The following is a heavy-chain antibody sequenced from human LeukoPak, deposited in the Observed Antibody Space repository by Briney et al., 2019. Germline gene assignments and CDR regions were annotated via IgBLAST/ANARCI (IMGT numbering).Heavy chain of an antibody. CDR1: GGSISSSSYY. V-gene: IGHV4-39*01. CDR3: ASKKNGNHFDY. CDR2: IYYSGST. Sequence: SETMSLTCTVSGGSISSSSYYWDWIRRPPGKGLEWIGSIYYSGSTYYGPSLKSRVTMSVDTSKNQLSLKLSSVTAADTAVNFCASKKNGNHFDYWGQGTLVTVSS. J-gene: IGHJ4*02.